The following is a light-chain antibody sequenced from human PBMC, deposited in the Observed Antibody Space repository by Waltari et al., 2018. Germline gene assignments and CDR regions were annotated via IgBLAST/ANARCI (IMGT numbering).Light chain of an antibody. CDR2: TNY. CDR3: QSFDSSLSDV. Sequence: QPVLTQPPSVSGAPGQSVTNSCTGTRSNIGAVAAVHWYRQLPGTAPKLLIYTNYNRPSGVPDRFSGSKSDTSAYLVIAGLQAEDEADYYCQSFDSSLSDVFGTGTKVTVL. J-gene: IGLJ1*01. V-gene: IGLV1-40*01. CDR1: RSNIGAVAA.